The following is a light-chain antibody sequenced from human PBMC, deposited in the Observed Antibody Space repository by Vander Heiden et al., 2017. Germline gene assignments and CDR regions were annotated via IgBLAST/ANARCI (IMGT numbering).Light chain of an antibody. Sequence: QSALTQPASVPGPPVQSITISCTGTSSDVGGYNYVSWYQQHPGKAPKLMIYDVSNRPSGVSNRFSGSKSGNTASLTISGLQAEDEADYYCSSYTSSSTYVFGTGTKVTVL. V-gene: IGLV2-14*01. CDR2: DVS. J-gene: IGLJ1*01. CDR1: SSDVGGYNY. CDR3: SSYTSSSTYV.